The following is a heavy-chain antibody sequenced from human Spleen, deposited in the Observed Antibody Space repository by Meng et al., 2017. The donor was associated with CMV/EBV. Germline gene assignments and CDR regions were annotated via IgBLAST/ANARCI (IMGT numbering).Heavy chain of an antibody. V-gene: IGHV4-39*01. CDR3: ARHPYSSGWYQQDYFDY. Sequence: SISSSSYSWGWIRQPPGKGLQWIGSMYYSGSTYYNPSLKSRVTMSVDTSKNQISLKLSSVTAADTAVYYCARHPYSSGWYQQDYFDYWGQGTLVTVSS. CDR2: MYYSGST. J-gene: IGHJ4*02. CDR1: SISSSSYS. D-gene: IGHD6-19*01.